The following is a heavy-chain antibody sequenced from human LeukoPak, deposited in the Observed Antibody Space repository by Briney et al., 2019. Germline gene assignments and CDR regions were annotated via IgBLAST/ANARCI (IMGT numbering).Heavy chain of an antibody. CDR3: AKDYVGPFNDAFDI. D-gene: IGHD3-16*01. CDR2: IRYDGSNK. Sequence: GRSLRLSCAASGFTFSNYAIHWVRQAPGKGLEWVAFIRYDGSNKYYADSVKGRFTISRDNSKNTLYLQMNSLRAEDTAVYYCAKDYVGPFNDAFDIWGQGTMVTVSS. V-gene: IGHV3-30*02. J-gene: IGHJ3*02. CDR1: GFTFSNYA.